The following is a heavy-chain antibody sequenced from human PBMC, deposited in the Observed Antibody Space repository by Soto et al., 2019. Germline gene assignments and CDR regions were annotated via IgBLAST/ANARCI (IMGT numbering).Heavy chain of an antibody. D-gene: IGHD3-22*01. J-gene: IGHJ4*02. CDR1: GFTFSSYA. Sequence: QVQLVESGGGVVQPGRSLRLSCAASGFTFSSYAMHWVRQAPGKGLEWVAVISYDGSNKYYADSVKGRFTISRDNSKNTLYLQMNSLGAEDTAVYYCARELDYYDSSGYYPSHLDYWGQGTLVTVSS. V-gene: IGHV3-30-3*01. CDR2: ISYDGSNK. CDR3: ARELDYYDSSGYYPSHLDY.